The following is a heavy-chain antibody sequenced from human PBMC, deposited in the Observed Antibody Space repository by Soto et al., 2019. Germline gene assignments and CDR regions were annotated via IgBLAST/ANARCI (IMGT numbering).Heavy chain of an antibody. D-gene: IGHD5-18*01. CDR3: AKDKQAMVKSRGAFDI. Sequence: GGSLRLSCAASGFTFSSYAMSWVRQAPGKGLEWVSAISGSGGSTYYADSVKGRFTISRDNSKNTLYLQMNSLRAEDTAVYYCAKDKQAMVKSRGAFDIWGQGTMVTVS. CDR1: GFTFSSYA. J-gene: IGHJ3*02. V-gene: IGHV3-23*01. CDR2: ISGSGGST.